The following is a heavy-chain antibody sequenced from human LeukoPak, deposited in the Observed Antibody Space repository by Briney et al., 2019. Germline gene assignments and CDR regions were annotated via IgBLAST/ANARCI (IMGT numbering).Heavy chain of an antibody. CDR2: IDTAGGT. D-gene: IGHD2-21*02. CDR1: GFAFSSYD. V-gene: IGHV3-13*04. Sequence: GGSLRLSCAASGFAFSSYDMHWVRQTTGKGLEWVSAIDTAGGTYYPGSVEGRFTISRENAKNSFHLRMNSLTDADTAVYYCVREGFCGGDCPAYFDFWGRGTLVTVSS. CDR3: VREGFCGGDCPAYFDF. J-gene: IGHJ2*01.